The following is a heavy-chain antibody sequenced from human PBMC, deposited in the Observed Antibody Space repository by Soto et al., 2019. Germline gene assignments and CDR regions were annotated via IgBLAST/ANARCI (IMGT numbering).Heavy chain of an antibody. Sequence: SGTLSLTCTVSGGSISSSSYYWGWIRQPPGKGLEWIGSIYYSGSTYYNPSLKSRVTISVDTSKNQFSLKLSSVTAADTAVYYCARTAPDYYDSSGHTYNWFDPWGQG. D-gene: IGHD3-22*01. CDR1: GGSISSSSYY. J-gene: IGHJ5*02. V-gene: IGHV4-39*01. CDR2: IYYSGST. CDR3: ARTAPDYYDSSGHTYNWFDP.